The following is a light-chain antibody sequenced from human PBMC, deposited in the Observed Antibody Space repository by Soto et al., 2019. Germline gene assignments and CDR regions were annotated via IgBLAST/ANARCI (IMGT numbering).Light chain of an antibody. CDR1: QSILYSSNNKNY. CDR3: QRYCSTPRA. Sequence: DIVMTQSPDSLAVSLGERATINCKSSQSILYSSNNKNYLVWYQQKPGQPPKVLIYWASTRESGVPDRFSGSGSGTDFTLTIASLQAEDVAVYYCQRYCSTPRAFGQGTKVDIK. CDR2: WAS. V-gene: IGKV4-1*01. J-gene: IGKJ1*01.